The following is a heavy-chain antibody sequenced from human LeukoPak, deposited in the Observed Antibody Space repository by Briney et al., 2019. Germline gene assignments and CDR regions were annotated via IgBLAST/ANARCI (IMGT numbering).Heavy chain of an antibody. V-gene: IGHV3-23*01. Sequence: PGGSLRLSCAASGFTFSSYAMSWVRQAPGKGLEWVSTISNSDGKTYYADSVKGRFTISRDNSKNTLYVQMNSLRAEDTAVYYCARDCYNCYYYYYMDVWGKGTTVTIS. J-gene: IGHJ6*03. CDR1: GFTFSSYA. CDR3: ARDCYNCYYYYYMDV. CDR2: ISNSDGKT. D-gene: IGHD2-15*01.